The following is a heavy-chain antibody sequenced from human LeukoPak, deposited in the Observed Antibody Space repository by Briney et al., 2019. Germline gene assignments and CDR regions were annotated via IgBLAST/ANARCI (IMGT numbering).Heavy chain of an antibody. CDR1: GFTFSTYS. CDR3: ARDAVDSYGMDV. D-gene: IGHD6-19*01. Sequence: PGGALRLSCAASGFTFSTYSMNGVRQAPGKGLEGVSYINSIGNTIYYADSVKGRFTISRDNAKNSLYLQMNSLRAEDTAVYYCARDAVDSYGMDVWGQGTTVTVSS. J-gene: IGHJ6*02. V-gene: IGHV3-48*01. CDR2: INSIGNTI.